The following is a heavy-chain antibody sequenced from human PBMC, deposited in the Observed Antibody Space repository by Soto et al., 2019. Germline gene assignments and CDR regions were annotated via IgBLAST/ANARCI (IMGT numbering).Heavy chain of an antibody. D-gene: IGHD2-2*01. CDR2: IFYSGST. Sequence: SETLSLTCTVSGGPISRYYWSSIRQPPGKGLERIGYIFYSGSTNYNPSLKSRVTISVDTSKNQFSLKLSSVTAADTAVYYCARASLYCSSTSCYPRWFDPWGQGTLVTVSS. CDR3: ARASLYCSSTSCYPRWFDP. V-gene: IGHV4-59*01. CDR1: GGPISRYY. J-gene: IGHJ5*02.